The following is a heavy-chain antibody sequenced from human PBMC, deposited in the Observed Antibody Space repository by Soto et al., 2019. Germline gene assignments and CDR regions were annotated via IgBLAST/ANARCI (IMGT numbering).Heavy chain of an antibody. Sequence: GGSLRLFCAASGFAFSSELMHWVRQAPGKGLVWVARIDPYDTGITYADSVKGRFTISRDNAKNTLYLQMNSLRAEDTAVYYCTSDTFGARDSWGQGTLVTVSS. D-gene: IGHD2-15*01. CDR2: IDPYDTGI. CDR1: GFAFSSEL. V-gene: IGHV3-74*01. CDR3: TSDTFGARDS. J-gene: IGHJ4*02.